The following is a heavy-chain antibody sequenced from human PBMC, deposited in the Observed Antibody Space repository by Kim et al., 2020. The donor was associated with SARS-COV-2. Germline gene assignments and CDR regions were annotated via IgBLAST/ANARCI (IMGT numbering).Heavy chain of an antibody. CDR1: GFPFTGYT. J-gene: IGHJ4*02. CDR3: AKGFGGDRAY. V-gene: IGHV3-23*01. Sequence: GGSLRLSCAASGFPFTGYTMNWVRQAPGKGLEWVSGIIGSGSATYYADSVKGRFTISRDNSKNTLYLHMNSLRADDTAVYYCAKGFGGDRAYWGQGTLVTVSS. D-gene: IGHD2-21*01. CDR2: IIGSGSAT.